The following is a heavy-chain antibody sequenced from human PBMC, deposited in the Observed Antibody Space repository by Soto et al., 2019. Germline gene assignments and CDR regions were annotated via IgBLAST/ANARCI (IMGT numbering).Heavy chain of an antibody. Sequence: QVQLVQSGAEVKKPGASVRVSCKASGYTLTNYAIHWVRQAAGQGLEWLGWIDPGSGDTTYSQRSQGRVTLSRDSSASTFYMDLTSLTSEDTAIYFCTRDLNGGNPFDYWGQGTLVTVSS. CDR3: TRDLNGGNPFDY. J-gene: IGHJ4*02. D-gene: IGHD2-8*01. V-gene: IGHV1-3*01. CDR2: IDPGSGDT. CDR1: GYTLTNYA.